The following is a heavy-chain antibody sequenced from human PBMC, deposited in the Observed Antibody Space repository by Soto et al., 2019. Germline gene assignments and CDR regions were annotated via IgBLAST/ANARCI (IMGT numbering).Heavy chain of an antibody. CDR2: IYYSGST. V-gene: IGHV4-39*01. Sequence: SETLSLTCTVSGGSISSSSYYWGWIRQPPGKGLEWIGSIYYSGSTYYNPSLKSRVTISVDTSKNQFSLKLSSVTAADTAVYYCASGKAVAAFNWFDPWGQGTLVTVSS. CDR1: GGSISSSSYY. CDR3: ASGKAVAAFNWFDP. D-gene: IGHD6-19*01. J-gene: IGHJ5*02.